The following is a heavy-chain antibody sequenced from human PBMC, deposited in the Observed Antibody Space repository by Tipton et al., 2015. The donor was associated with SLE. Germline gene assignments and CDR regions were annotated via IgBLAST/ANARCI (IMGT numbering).Heavy chain of an antibody. D-gene: IGHD3-22*01. V-gene: IGHV4-30-4*01. J-gene: IGHJ2*01. Sequence: LSLTCTVSGGSISSGDYYWSWIRQPPGKGLEWIGYIYYSGSTYYNPSLKSRVTVSLDTSKNQFSLKMNSVTAADTAVYYCARVSDYDDWYFDLWGRGTLVTVSS. CDR3: ARVSDYDDWYFDL. CDR2: IYYSGST. CDR1: GGSISSGDYY.